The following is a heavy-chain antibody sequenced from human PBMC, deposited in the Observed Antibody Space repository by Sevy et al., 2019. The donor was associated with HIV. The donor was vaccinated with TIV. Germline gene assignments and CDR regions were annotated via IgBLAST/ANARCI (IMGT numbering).Heavy chain of an antibody. V-gene: IGHV5-51*01. D-gene: IGHD6-6*01. CDR2: IYPGDSDT. CDR3: ARHRGSSAWVDY. J-gene: IGHJ4*02. Sequence: GESLKIFCKGSGYSFSTYWIAWVRQMPGKGLEWMGIIYPGDSDTRYSPSFQGQVTISADKSISTAYLQWSSLKASDSAMYYCARHRGSSAWVDYWGQGTLVTVSS. CDR1: GYSFSTYW.